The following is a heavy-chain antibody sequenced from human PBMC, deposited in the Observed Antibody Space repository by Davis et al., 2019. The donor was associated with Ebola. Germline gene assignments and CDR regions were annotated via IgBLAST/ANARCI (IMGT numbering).Heavy chain of an antibody. D-gene: IGHD1-26*01. V-gene: IGHV3-11*06. Sequence: GGSLRLSCAASGFTFSDYYMSWIRQAPGKGLEWVSYISSSSSYTNYADSVKGRFTISRDNAKNSLYLQMNSLRAEDTAVYYCARDRGFFWFDPWGQGTLVTVSS. CDR2: ISSSSSYT. CDR1: GFTFSDYY. CDR3: ARDRGFFWFDP. J-gene: IGHJ5*02.